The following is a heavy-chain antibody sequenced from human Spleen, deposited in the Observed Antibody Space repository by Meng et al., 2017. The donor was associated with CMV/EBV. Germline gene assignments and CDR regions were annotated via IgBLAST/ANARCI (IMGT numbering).Heavy chain of an antibody. CDR2: IYHSGST. V-gene: IGHV4-4*02. J-gene: IGHJ5*02. D-gene: IGHD3-16*01. CDR3: ARVREHTSLGNYWFDP. CDR1: GGSISSSNW. Sequence: GSLRLSCAVSGGSISSSNWWSWVRQPPGKGLEWIGEIYHSGSTNYNPSLKSRLTLSLDTSNNHLSLRLTSVTAEDTAIYYCARVREHTSLGNYWFDPWGQGTLVTVSS.